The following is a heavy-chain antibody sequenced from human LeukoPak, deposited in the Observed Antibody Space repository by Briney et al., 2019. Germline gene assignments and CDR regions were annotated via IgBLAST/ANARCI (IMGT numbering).Heavy chain of an antibody. CDR1: GGTFSSYA. D-gene: IGHD5-18*01. J-gene: IGHJ4*02. Sequence: ASVKVSWKASGGTFSSYAISWVRQAPGQGLEWVGRVIPTLGIANYAQSFQGRVTITADKSTGTAYMQLSSLRSEDTAVYYCAREYGGGYSYGYYYWGQGTLVSVSS. V-gene: IGHV1-69*04. CDR3: AREYGGGYSYGYYY. CDR2: VIPTLGIA.